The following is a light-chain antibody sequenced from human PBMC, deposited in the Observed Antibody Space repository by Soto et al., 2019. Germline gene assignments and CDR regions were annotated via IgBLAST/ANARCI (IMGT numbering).Light chain of an antibody. CDR1: QSVGRNY. CDR2: DAS. CDR3: QHYVTSLTT. V-gene: IGKV3-20*01. J-gene: IGKJ1*01. Sequence: EIVLTQSPGTLSLSPGESATLSCRASQSVGRNYLAWFQHKPDQAPRLLIYDASNRATGVPDRFSGSGSGTDFTLSVTRLEPEDFAVYYCQHYVTSLTTFGQGTKVEVK.